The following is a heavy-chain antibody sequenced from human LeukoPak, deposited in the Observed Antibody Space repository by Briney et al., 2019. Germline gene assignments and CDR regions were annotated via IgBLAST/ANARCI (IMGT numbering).Heavy chain of an antibody. Sequence: ASVKVSCKVSGYTLTELSMHWVRQAPGKGLEWMGGFDPEDGETIHAQKFQGRVTMTEGTSTDTAYMELSSLRSEDTAVYYCATVGPKSSGWYIVFGYWGQGTLVTVSS. D-gene: IGHD6-19*01. J-gene: IGHJ4*02. CDR3: ATVGPKSSGWYIVFGY. V-gene: IGHV1-24*01. CDR1: GYTLTELS. CDR2: FDPEDGET.